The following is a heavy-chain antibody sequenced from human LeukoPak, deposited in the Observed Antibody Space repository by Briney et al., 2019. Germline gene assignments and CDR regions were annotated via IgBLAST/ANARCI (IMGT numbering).Heavy chain of an antibody. D-gene: IGHD4-23*01. CDR1: GYSFTSYW. CDR2: IYPGDSDT. CDR3: ARALDFGGNGYYFDY. J-gene: IGHJ4*02. Sequence: GESLKISCKGSGYSFTSYWIGWVRQMPGKGLEWMGIIYPGDSDTRYSPSFQGQVTISADKSTSTAYLQWSSLKASDTAMYYCARALDFGGNGYYFDYWGQGTLATVSS. V-gene: IGHV5-51*01.